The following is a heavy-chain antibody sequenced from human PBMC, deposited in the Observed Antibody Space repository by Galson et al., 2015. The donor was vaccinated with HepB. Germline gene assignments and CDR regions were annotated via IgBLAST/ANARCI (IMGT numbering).Heavy chain of an antibody. V-gene: IGHV3-30-3*01. Sequence: SLRLSCAASGFTFSSYAMHWVRQAPGKGLEWVAVISYDGSNKYYADSVKGRFTISRDNSKNTLYLQMNSLRAEDTAVYYCARDTYWGVFDYWGQGTLVTVSS. J-gene: IGHJ4*02. D-gene: IGHD7-27*01. CDR3: ARDTYWGVFDY. CDR1: GFTFSSYA. CDR2: ISYDGSNK.